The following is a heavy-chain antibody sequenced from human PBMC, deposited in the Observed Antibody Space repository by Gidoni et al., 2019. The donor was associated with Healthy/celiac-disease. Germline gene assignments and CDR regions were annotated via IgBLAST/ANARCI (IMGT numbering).Heavy chain of an antibody. CDR3: AKDPNYYGSGSYYKWWVY. V-gene: IGHV3-23*01. CDR2: ISGSGGST. Sequence: EVQLLESGGGLVQPGGSLRLSCAASGSTLSSHAMSWVRQAPGKGLEWVSAISGSGGSTYYADSVKGRFTISRDNSKNTLYLQMNSLRAEDTAVYYCAKDPNYYGSGSYYKWWVYWGQGTLVTVSS. CDR1: GSTLSSHA. D-gene: IGHD3-10*01. J-gene: IGHJ4*02.